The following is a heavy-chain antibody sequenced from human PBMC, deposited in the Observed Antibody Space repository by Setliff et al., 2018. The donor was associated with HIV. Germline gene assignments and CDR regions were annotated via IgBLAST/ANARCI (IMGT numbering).Heavy chain of an antibody. J-gene: IGHJ4*02. CDR2: INPNSGGT. CDR3: ARTDYGGNSGGNYFDY. V-gene: IGHV1-2*04. D-gene: IGHD4-17*01. Sequence: ASVKVSCKASGYTFTGYYMHWVRQAPGQGLEWMGWINPNSGGTNYAQKFQGWVTMTRDTSISTAYMEVRSLRSDDTAVYYCARTDYGGNSGGNYFDYWGQGSLVTVSS. CDR1: GYTFTGYY.